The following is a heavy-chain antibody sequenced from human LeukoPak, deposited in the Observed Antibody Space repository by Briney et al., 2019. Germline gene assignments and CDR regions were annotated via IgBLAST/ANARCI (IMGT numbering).Heavy chain of an antibody. Sequence: ASVKVSCKASGYTFTGYYLHWVRQAPGQGLEWMGWINPNSGGTNYAQKFQGRVTMTRDTSISTAYMELSRLRSDDMAVYYCARRDYDSSGYTFDCWGQGTLVTVSS. J-gene: IGHJ4*02. CDR3: ARRDYDSSGYTFDC. D-gene: IGHD3-22*01. V-gene: IGHV1-2*02. CDR2: INPNSGGT. CDR1: GYTFTGYY.